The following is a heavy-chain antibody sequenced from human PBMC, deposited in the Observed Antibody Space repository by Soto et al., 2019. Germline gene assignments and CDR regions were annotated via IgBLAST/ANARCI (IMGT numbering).Heavy chain of an antibody. V-gene: IGHV4-34*01. Sequence: SETLSLTCAVYGGSFSGYYWSWIRQPPGKGLEWIGEINHSGSTNYNPSLKSRVTISVDTSKNQFSLKLSSVTAADTAVYYCAREGAARPTDNQYYYYMDVWGKGTTVTVSS. CDR3: AREGAARPTDNQYYYYMDV. D-gene: IGHD6-6*01. CDR1: GGSFSGYY. CDR2: INHSGST. J-gene: IGHJ6*03.